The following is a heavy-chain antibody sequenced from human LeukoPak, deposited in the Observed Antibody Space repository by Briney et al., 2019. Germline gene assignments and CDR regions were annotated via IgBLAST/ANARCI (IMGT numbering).Heavy chain of an antibody. D-gene: IGHD3-22*01. J-gene: IGHJ3*02. CDR3: ARDTRSSKTYYDSSGYYPDAFDI. CDR1: GFIFSDYY. Sequence: GGSLRLSCAASGFIFSDYYMSWIRQAPGKGLEWVSYISSRGSYTNYADSVKGRFTISRDNAKNSLYLQMNTLRDEDTAVYFCARDTRSSKTYYDSSGYYPDAFDIWGQGTMVPVSS. CDR2: ISSRGSYT. V-gene: IGHV3-11*06.